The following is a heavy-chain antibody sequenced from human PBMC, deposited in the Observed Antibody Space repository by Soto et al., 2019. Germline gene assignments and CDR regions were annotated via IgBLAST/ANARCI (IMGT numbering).Heavy chain of an antibody. V-gene: IGHV3-30-3*01. D-gene: IGHD6-13*01. CDR3: ARAPLYSSSWYCDY. CDR1: GFTFSSYA. J-gene: IGHJ4*02. Sequence: QVQLVESGGGVVQPGRSLRLSCAASGFTFSSYAMQWVRQAPGKGLEWVAVISYDGSNKSYADSVKGRFTISRDNSKNTLYLQMNSLRAEDTAVYYCARAPLYSSSWYCDYWGQGTLVTVCS. CDR2: ISYDGSNK.